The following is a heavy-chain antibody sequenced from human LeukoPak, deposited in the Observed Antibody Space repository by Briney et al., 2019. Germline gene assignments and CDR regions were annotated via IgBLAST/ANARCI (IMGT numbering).Heavy chain of an antibody. CDR2: ISGSGSST. CDR3: AKPSLIVGATVGFDY. V-gene: IGHV3-23*01. Sequence: GGSLRLSCAAPGFTFSSYAMSWVRQAPGKGLEWVSAISGSGSSTYYADSVKGRFTISRDNSKNTLYLQMNSLRAEDTAVYYCAKPSLIVGATVGFDYWGQGTLVTVSS. D-gene: IGHD1-26*01. J-gene: IGHJ4*02. CDR1: GFTFSSYA.